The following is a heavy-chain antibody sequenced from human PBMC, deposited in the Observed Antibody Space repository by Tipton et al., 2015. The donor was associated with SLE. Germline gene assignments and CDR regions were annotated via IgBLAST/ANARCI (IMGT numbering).Heavy chain of an antibody. CDR1: GGSISSDDYY. J-gene: IGHJ4*02. D-gene: IGHD2-21*02. CDR2: IYYSGTT. Sequence: TLSLTCTVSGGSISSDDYYWTWIRQHPGKGLEWIGYIYYSGTTYYNPSLKSRVTMSVDTSKNQFSLKLNSVTAADTAVYYCARVPFGAWRFDLWGQGTLVTVSS. V-gene: IGHV4-31*03. CDR3: ARVPFGAWRFDL.